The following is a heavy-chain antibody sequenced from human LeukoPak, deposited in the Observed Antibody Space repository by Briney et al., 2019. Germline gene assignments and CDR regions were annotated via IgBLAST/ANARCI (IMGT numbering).Heavy chain of an antibody. J-gene: IGHJ3*02. CDR1: GGSISSYY. Sequence: PSETLSLTCTVSGGSISSYYWSWIRQPAGKGLEWIGRIYTSGSTNYNPSLKSRVTMSVDTSKNQFSLKLSSVTAADTAVYYCARDRGGGIVGATTASAHAFDIWGQGTMVTVSS. CDR2: IYTSGST. CDR3: ARDRGGGIVGATTASAHAFDI. V-gene: IGHV4-4*07. D-gene: IGHD1-26*01.